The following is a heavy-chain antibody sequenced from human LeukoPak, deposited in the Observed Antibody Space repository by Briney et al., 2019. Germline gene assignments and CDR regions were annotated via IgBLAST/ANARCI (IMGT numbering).Heavy chain of an antibody. Sequence: ASVKVSCKASGYTFTGYYMHWVRQAPGQGLEWMGWINPNSGGTNYAQKLQGRVTMTRDTSISTAYMELSRLRSDDTAVYYCARDPLYCSSTSCYISWGQGTLVTVSS. CDR2: INPNSGGT. D-gene: IGHD2-2*02. CDR1: GYTFTGYY. J-gene: IGHJ4*02. V-gene: IGHV1-2*02. CDR3: ARDPLYCSSTSCYIS.